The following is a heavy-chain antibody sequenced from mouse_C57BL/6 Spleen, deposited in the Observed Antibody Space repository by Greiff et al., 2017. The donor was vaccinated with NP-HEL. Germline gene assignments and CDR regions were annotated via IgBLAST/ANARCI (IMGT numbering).Heavy chain of an antibody. CDR2: IDPSDSYT. D-gene: IGHD2-12*01. Sequence: QVQLQQPGAELVKPGASVKLSCKASGYTFTSYWMQWVKQRPGQGLEWIGEIDPSDSYTNYNQKFKGKATLTVDTSSSTAYMQLSSLTSEDSAVYYWARGRQGFAYRGQGTLVTVSA. CDR3: ARGRQGFAY. V-gene: IGHV1-50*01. CDR1: GYTFTSYW. J-gene: IGHJ3*01.